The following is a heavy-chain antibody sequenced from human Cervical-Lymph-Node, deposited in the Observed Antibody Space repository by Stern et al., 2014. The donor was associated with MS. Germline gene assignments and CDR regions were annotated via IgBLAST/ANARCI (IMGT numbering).Heavy chain of an antibody. Sequence: VQLVQSGAEVKKPGSSVKVSCKASGGTFSSYGISWVRQAPGQGLEWMGRIIPLLDIPHYAQKFQGRVTITADKSTSTAYMDLSSLRSDDTAVYYCAREKNEYFASYYGLDVWGQGTTVSVSS. V-gene: IGHV1-69*09. CDR3: AREKNEYFASYYGLDV. J-gene: IGHJ6*02. CDR1: GGTFSSYG. CDR2: IIPLLDIP. D-gene: IGHD3-9*01.